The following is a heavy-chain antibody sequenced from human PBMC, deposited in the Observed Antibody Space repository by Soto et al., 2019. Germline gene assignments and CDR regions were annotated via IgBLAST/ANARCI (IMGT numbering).Heavy chain of an antibody. CDR3: ARGRYYDSSGYPIGY. J-gene: IGHJ4*02. V-gene: IGHV4-34*01. Sequence: PSETLSLTCAVYGGSFSGYYWSWIRQPPGKGLEWIGEINHSGSTNYNPSLKSRVTISVDTSKSQFSLKLSSVTAADTAVYYCARGRYYDSSGYPIGYWGQGTLVTVSP. CDR2: INHSGST. CDR1: GGSFSGYY. D-gene: IGHD3-22*01.